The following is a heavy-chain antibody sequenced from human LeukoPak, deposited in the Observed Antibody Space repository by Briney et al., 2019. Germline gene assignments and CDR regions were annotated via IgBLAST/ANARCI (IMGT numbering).Heavy chain of an antibody. CDR1: GGSISSYY. CDR3: ARDRGSYPDY. D-gene: IGHD1-26*01. V-gene: IGHV4-59*01. J-gene: IGHJ4*02. Sequence: SETLSPTCTVSGGSISSYYWSWIRQPPGKGLEWIGYIYYSGSTNYNPSLKRRVTISVDTSKKQFSLKLSSVTAADTAVYYCARDRGSYPDYWGQGTLVTVSS. CDR2: IYYSGST.